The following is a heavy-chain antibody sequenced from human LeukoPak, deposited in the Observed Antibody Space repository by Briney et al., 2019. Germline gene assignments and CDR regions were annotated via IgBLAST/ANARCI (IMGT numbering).Heavy chain of an antibody. D-gene: IGHD3-22*01. CDR3: ARAKDSSGSLISFDI. CDR1: GGSISRGGYC. V-gene: IGHV4-30-2*01. Sequence: PSQTLSLTCAVSGGSISRGGYCWSWVRQPPGTGVEWVGYIYHRGSTYYNPSLKRRVTISENRTKKQFSLKLSSVTAADTAVYYCARAKDSSGSLISFDIWGQGTMVTVSS. J-gene: IGHJ3*02. CDR2: IYHRGST.